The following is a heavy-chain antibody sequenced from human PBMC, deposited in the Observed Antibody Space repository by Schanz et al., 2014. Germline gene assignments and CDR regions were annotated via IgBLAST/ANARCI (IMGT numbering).Heavy chain of an antibody. CDR3: AREKRRTEVVLDH. CDR1: GFTFTTFA. Sequence: EQVLESGGGFVQPGGSLRLSCATSGFTFTTFAMTWIRQAPGKGLEWVSYITSGSAKFYADSVKGRFTISRDNAKNSLYLQMNSLRAEDTAVYYCAREKRRTEVVLDHWGQGTLVTVS. J-gene: IGHJ4*02. CDR2: ITSGSAK. V-gene: IGHV3-48*03.